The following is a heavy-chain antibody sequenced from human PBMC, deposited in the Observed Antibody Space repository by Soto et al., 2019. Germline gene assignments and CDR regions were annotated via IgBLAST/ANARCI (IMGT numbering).Heavy chain of an antibody. CDR1: GGSISSGGYS. D-gene: IGHD4-17*01. CDR2: IYHSGST. V-gene: IGHV4-30-2*01. Sequence: QLQLQESGSGLVKPSQTLSLTCAVSGGSISSGGYSWSWMRQPPGKGLEWIGYIYHSGSTYYNPSLKSRVTISVDRSKNQFSLKLSSVTAADTAVYYCARPYGDYVHDFDIWGQGTMVTVSS. J-gene: IGHJ3*02. CDR3: ARPYGDYVHDFDI.